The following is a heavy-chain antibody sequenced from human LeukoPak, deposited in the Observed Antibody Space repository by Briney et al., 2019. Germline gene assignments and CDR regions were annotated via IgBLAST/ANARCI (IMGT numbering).Heavy chain of an antibody. J-gene: IGHJ4*02. V-gene: IGHV3-30*03. D-gene: IGHD6-19*01. CDR3: ARQSGWTRIDFDY. Sequence: GGSLRLSCAASGFTFSSCMSWVRQAPGKGLEWVAVISYDGSNKYYADSVKGRFTISRDNSKNTLYLQMNSLRAEDTAVYYCARQSGWTRIDFDYWGQGTLVTVSS. CDR1: GFTFSSC. CDR2: ISYDGSNK.